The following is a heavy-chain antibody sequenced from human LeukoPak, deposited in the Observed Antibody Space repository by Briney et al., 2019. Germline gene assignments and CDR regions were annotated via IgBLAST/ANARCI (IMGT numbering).Heavy chain of an antibody. V-gene: IGHV3-74*01. J-gene: IGHJ4*02. D-gene: IGHD1-26*01. Sequence: GGSLRLSCAASGFAFSSYWMYWVRQAPGKGLVWVSRISNDGTTTNYADSVKGRFTVSRDNAKNTMYLQMNSLRTEDTAVYYCVRDGPHGSYFDYWGQGALVTVSS. CDR2: ISNDGTTT. CDR1: GFAFSSYW. CDR3: VRDGPHGSYFDY.